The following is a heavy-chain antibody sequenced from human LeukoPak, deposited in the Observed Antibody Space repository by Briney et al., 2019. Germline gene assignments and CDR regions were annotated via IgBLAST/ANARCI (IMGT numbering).Heavy chain of an antibody. CDR1: GYSISSGYY. CDR3: ARGPLAAAGRSWFDP. CDR2: IYHSGST. D-gene: IGHD6-13*01. V-gene: IGHV4-38-2*02. J-gene: IGHJ5*02. Sequence: SETLSLTCTVSGYSISSGYYWGWIRQPPGKGLEWIGSIYHSGSTNYNPSLKSRVTISVDTSKNQFSLKLSSVTAADTAVYYCARGPLAAAGRSWFDPWGQGTLVTVSS.